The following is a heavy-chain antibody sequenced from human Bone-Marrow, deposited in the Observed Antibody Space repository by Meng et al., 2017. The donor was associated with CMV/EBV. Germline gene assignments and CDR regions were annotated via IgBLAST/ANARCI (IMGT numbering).Heavy chain of an antibody. D-gene: IGHD6-6*01. V-gene: IGHV1-69*05. CDR2: IIPIFGTA. CDR1: GGTFSSYA. CDR3: ASGGAARSFDY. J-gene: IGHJ4*02. Sequence: SGKASGGTFSSYAISWERQAPGQGLEGMGGIIPIFGTANYAQKFQGRVTITTDESTSTAYMELSSLRSEDTAVYYCASGGAARSFDYWGQGTLVTVSS.